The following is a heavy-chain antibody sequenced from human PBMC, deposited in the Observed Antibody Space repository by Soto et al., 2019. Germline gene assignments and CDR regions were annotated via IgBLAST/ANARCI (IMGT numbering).Heavy chain of an antibody. CDR2: ISAYNGNT. D-gene: IGHD3-3*01. Sequence: ASVKVSCKASGYTFTSYGISWVRQAPGQGLEWMGWISAYNGNTNYAQKLQGRVTMTTDTSTSTAYMELRSLRSDDTAVYYCARGHYDFWSGYPNWFDTWGQGTLVTVSS. CDR1: GYTFTSYG. CDR3: ARGHYDFWSGYPNWFDT. V-gene: IGHV1-18*04. J-gene: IGHJ5*02.